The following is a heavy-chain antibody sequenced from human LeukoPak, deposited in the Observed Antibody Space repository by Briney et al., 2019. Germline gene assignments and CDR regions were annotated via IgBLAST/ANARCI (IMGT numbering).Heavy chain of an antibody. J-gene: IGHJ4*02. CDR2: IKEDGSEI. V-gene: IGHV3-7*01. D-gene: IGHD4-23*01. CDR1: AFTFSSYW. CDR3: GRDRGYSSFDY. Sequence: GGSLRLSCEASAFTFSSYWMSCVRQAPGKGREWGDNIKEDGSEINYVDSVKGRFTISRDNAKNSLILQMNSLRVEETAVYYCGRDRGYSSFDYWGQGTVVTVSS.